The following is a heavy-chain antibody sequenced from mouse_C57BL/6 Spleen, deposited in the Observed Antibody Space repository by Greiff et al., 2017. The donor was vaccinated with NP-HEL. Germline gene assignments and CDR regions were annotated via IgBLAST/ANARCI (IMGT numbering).Heavy chain of an antibody. J-gene: IGHJ1*03. V-gene: IGHV1-26*01. Sequence: EVQLQQSGPELVKPGASVKISCKASGYTFTDYYMNWVKQSHGKSLEWIGDINPNNGGTSYNQKFKGKATLTVDKSSSTAYMERRSLTSEDSAVYYCASHSNYWYFDVWGTGTTVTVSS. D-gene: IGHD2-5*01. CDR2: INPNNGGT. CDR3: ASHSNYWYFDV. CDR1: GYTFTDYY.